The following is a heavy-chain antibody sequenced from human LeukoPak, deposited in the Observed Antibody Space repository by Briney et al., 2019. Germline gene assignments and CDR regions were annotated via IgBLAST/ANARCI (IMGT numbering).Heavy chain of an antibody. J-gene: IGHJ6*02. D-gene: IGHD5-12*01. V-gene: IGHV4-34*01. CDR3: ARGRGQWLRFVGMDV. CDR2: INHSGSA. Sequence: SEALSLTCAVSGGSFSGYYWTWIRQPPGKGLEWIGEINHSGSANYNPSLKSRVTISLDTSKNQFSLKLSSVTAADTAVYYCARGRGQWLRFVGMDVWGQGTTVTVSS. CDR1: GGSFSGYY.